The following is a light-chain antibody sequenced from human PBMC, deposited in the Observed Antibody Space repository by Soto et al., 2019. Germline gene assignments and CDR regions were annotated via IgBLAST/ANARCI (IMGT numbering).Light chain of an antibody. CDR1: QSVSSN. V-gene: IGKV3-15*01. CDR2: GES. CDR3: KPYNVWPPL. J-gene: IGKJ5*01. Sequence: EIVMTQSPDTVSVSPGERASLSGRASQSVSSNLAWYQQKPGQAHRIIIYGESTRATGIPARFSGSGSGTEFTLTISRLQYEDLAVYYCKPYNVWPPLLGQGARRDIK.